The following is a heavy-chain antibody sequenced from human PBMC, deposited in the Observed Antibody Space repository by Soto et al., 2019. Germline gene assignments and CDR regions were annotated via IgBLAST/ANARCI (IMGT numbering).Heavy chain of an antibody. J-gene: IGHJ4*02. CDR3: AKDGSGHPYYSDN. CDR1: GASISSNNW. D-gene: IGHD2-15*01. V-gene: IGHV4-4*02. CDR2: IYHSGTT. Sequence: QVQLQESGPGLVKPSGTLSLTCVVSGASISSNNWWSWVRQPPGKGLEWIGEIYHSGTTSYNPSLKSRVTMSVDKSKNQFSLKVTSVTAADTAVYFCAKDGSGHPYYSDNWGPGTLVNVSS.